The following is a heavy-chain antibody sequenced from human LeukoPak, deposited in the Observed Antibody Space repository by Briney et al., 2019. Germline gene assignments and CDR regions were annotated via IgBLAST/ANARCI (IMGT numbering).Heavy chain of an antibody. Sequence: GGSLRLSCAASGFTFSSYAMNWVRQAPGKGLEWVSVISGSGGSIFYADSVKGRFTISRDNSKNTLYLQMNSLRAEDTAVYYCAKGKYSGYDLCVDYWGQGTLVSVRS. J-gene: IGHJ4*02. V-gene: IGHV3-23*01. CDR3: AKGKYSGYDLCVDY. CDR2: ISGSGGSI. D-gene: IGHD5-12*01. CDR1: GFTFSSYA.